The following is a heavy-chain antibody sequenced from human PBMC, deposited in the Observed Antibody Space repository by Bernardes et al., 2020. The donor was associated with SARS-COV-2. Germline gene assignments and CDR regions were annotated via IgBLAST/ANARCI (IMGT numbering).Heavy chain of an antibody. CDR1: GFTFSSSP. D-gene: IGHD6-6*01. CDR2: ISNSGGRYT. CDR3: ARESRYSSSSFILDH. V-gene: IGHV3-21*05. J-gene: IGHJ4*02. Sequence: GGSLRLSCAASGFTFSSSPMSWVRQAPGKGLEWISYISNSGGRYTSYADSVKGRFTVSRDNAKNSLYLQMNSLRAEDTAVYYCARESRYSSSSFILDHWGQGTLVTVST.